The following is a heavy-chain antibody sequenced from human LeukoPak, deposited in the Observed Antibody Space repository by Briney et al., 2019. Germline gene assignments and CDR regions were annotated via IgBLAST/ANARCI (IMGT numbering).Heavy chain of an antibody. CDR3: ARGESGNYLFFDS. D-gene: IGHD5-24*01. V-gene: IGHV1-69*13. J-gene: IGHJ4*02. CDR1: GGTFSSYA. Sequence: GASVKVSCKASGGTFSSYAISWVRQAPGQGLEWMGGIIPIFGTANYAQKFQGRVTITADESTSTAYMELSSLRSEDTAVYYCARGESGNYLFFDSWGQGTLVTVSS. CDR2: IIPIFGTA.